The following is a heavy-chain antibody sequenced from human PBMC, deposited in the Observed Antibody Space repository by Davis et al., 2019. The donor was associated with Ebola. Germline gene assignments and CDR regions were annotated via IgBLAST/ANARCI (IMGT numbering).Heavy chain of an antibody. Sequence: GSLRLSCAASGFTFSSYAMSWVRQAPGKGLEWIGSIYYSGSTYYNPSLKSRVTISVDTSKNQFSLKLSSVTAADTAVYYCARQGFRFREFYFDYWGQGTLVTVSS. D-gene: IGHD3-10*01. CDR3: ARQGFRFREFYFDY. V-gene: IGHV4-39*01. CDR1: GFTFSSYA. J-gene: IGHJ4*02. CDR2: IYYSGST.